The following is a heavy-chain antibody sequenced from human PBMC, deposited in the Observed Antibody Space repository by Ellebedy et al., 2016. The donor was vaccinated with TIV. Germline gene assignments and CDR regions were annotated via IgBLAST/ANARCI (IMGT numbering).Heavy chain of an antibody. V-gene: IGHV3-7*01. CDR2: IRQDASEK. D-gene: IGHD6-19*01. J-gene: IGHJ4*02. CDR1: GFTFSTYW. CDR3: ARGGVVAGADY. Sequence: GESLKISCAGSGFTFSTYWMTWVRQAPGKGLEWVANIRQDASEKYYVDSVKGRFTISRDNAKNCLYLQMNSLRAEDTAVYYCARGGVVAGADYWGQGTLVTVSS.